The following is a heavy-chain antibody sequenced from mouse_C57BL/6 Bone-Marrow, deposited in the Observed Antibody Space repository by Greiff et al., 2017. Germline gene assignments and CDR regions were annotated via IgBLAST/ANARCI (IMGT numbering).Heavy chain of an antibody. CDR2: IHPNSGST. CDR1: GYTFTSYW. J-gene: IGHJ4*01. V-gene: IGHV1-64*01. D-gene: IGHD1-1*01. CDR3: ARGRFITTVVARSYAMDY. Sequence: QVQLQQPGAELVKPGASVKLSCKASGYTFTSYWMHWVKQRPGQGLEWIGMIHPNSGSTNYNEKFKSKATLTVDKSSSTAYMQLSSLTSEDSAVYYCARGRFITTVVARSYAMDYWGQGTSVTVSS.